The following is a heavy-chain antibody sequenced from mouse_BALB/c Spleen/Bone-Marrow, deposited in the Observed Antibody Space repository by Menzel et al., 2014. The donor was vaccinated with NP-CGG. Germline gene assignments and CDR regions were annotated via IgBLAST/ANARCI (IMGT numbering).Heavy chain of an antibody. CDR1: GYAFTNYW. Sequence: QVKLKETGAELVRPGTSVKGSCKASGYAFTNYWIEWIKQRPGQGLEWIGVINPGSGGINYNEKFKGKATLTADKSSSTAYMQLSSLTSDDSAVYFCARELVRGMDYWGQGTSVTVSS. J-gene: IGHJ4*01. D-gene: IGHD1-1*01. V-gene: IGHV1-54*01. CDR2: INPGSGGI. CDR3: ARELVRGMDY.